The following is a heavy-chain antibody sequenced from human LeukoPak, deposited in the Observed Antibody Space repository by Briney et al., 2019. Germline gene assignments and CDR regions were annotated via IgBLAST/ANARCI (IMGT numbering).Heavy chain of an antibody. Sequence: ASVKVSCKASGYTFTVYYMHWGRQAPGQGLGWMGWGNPNGGATNYAQKFQGRVTMTRDTSISTAYMELSRLRSDDTAVYYCARAAVTTLPYFDYWGQGTLVTVSS. V-gene: IGHV1-2*02. CDR1: GYTFTVYY. J-gene: IGHJ4*02. CDR2: GNPNGGAT. CDR3: ARAAVTTLPYFDY. D-gene: IGHD4-17*01.